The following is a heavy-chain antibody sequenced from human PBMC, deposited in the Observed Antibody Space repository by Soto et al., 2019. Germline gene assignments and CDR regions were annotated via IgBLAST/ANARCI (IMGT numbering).Heavy chain of an antibody. CDR1: GFTFSSYA. D-gene: IGHD2-21*02. CDR2: ISGSGGST. V-gene: IGHV3-23*01. J-gene: IGHJ4*02. Sequence: EVQLLESGGGLVQPGGSLRLSCAASGFTFSSYAMSWVRQAPGKGLEWVSAISGSGGSTYYADSVKGRFTISRDNSKNPLYLQRNSLRAEDTAVYYCAKDQSYCGGDCSKRGPSDYWGQGTLVTVSS. CDR3: AKDQSYCGGDCSKRGPSDY.